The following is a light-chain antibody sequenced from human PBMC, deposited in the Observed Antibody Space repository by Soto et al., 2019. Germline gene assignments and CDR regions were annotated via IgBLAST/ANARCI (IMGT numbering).Light chain of an antibody. J-gene: IGKJ1*01. Sequence: EIVLTQSPGTLSLSPGERATLSCRASQSVSSTYLAWYQQKPGQAPRLLIYSASSRATGIPDRFRGSGSATGFTLTISRLEPEDFAVYYCQQYGRSPRTFGQGTKVEIK. CDR1: QSVSSTY. CDR3: QQYGRSPRT. CDR2: SAS. V-gene: IGKV3-20*01.